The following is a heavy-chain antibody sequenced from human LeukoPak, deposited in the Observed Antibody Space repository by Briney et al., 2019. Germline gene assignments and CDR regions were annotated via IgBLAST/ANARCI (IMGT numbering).Heavy chain of an antibody. CDR3: ARDGQQWLVHYFDY. CDR1: GFTFITYA. D-gene: IGHD6-19*01. Sequence: QTGGSLRLSCAASGFTFITYAMHWVRRAPGKGLEWVAVISYDGTNKYYAGSVKGRFTISRDRSKNTVYLQMNSLRAEDTAVYYCARDGQQWLVHYFDYWGQGTLVTVSS. V-gene: IGHV3-30*03. CDR2: ISYDGTNK. J-gene: IGHJ4*02.